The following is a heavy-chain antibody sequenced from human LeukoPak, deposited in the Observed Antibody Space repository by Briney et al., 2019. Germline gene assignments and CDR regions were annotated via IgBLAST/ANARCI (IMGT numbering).Heavy chain of an antibody. CDR2: IRSQADSYAT. V-gene: IGHV3-73*01. D-gene: IGHD1-26*01. CDR3: AKEYTGTFSPFPSYFDN. CDR1: GFTFSGSG. Sequence: GGSLRLSCAASGFTFSGSGMHWVRQASGKGLEWVGHIRSQADSYATVFGASVKGRFTITRDDSENTAYLQMNSLRAEDTAIYYCAKEYTGTFSPFPSYFDNWGQGTLVTVSS. J-gene: IGHJ4*02.